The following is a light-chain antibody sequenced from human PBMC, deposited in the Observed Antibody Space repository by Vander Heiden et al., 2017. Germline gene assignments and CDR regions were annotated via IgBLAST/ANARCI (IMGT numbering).Light chain of an antibody. Sequence: QSALTQPASVSGYAGQSITISCTGTTSDIDHYKWVSWYQQVPGKAPKLLIYDVTTRPSGVSSRFSGSMSGRTAFLTISGLQSEDEADYYCCSYTRTDTYVFGPGTKVTVL. V-gene: IGLV2-14*03. CDR2: DVT. CDR1: TSDIDHYKW. CDR3: CSYTRTDTYV. J-gene: IGLJ1*01.